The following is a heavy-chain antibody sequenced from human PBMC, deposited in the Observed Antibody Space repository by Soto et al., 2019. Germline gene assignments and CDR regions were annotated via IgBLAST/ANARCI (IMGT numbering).Heavy chain of an antibody. D-gene: IGHD2-15*01. V-gene: IGHV3-64*04. CDR2: ISSNGGST. Sequence: GGSLRLSCSPSGFTFSSYGMHWVRQAPGKGLEYVSGISSNGGSTYYADSVKGRFTISRDNSKNTLYLQMNSLRAEDTAVYYCAREKAHCSGGSCYSPGTDYYYYYGMDVWGQGTTVTVSS. CDR3: AREKAHCSGGSCYSPGTDYYYYYGMDV. J-gene: IGHJ6*02. CDR1: GFTFSSYG.